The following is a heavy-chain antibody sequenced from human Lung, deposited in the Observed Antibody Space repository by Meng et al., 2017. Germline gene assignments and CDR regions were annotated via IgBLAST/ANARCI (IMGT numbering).Heavy chain of an antibody. V-gene: IGHV4-31*03. CDR3: ARSLRFGGVIFDY. J-gene: IGHJ4*02. CDR2: IYYSGST. CDR1: GGSISSGGYY. D-gene: IGHD3-16*01. Sequence: LRLSCTVSGGSISSGGYYWSWIRQHPGKGLEWIGYIYYSGSTYYNPSLKSRVTISVDTSKNQFSLKLSSVTAADTAVYYCARSLRFGGVIFDYWGQGTLVTGYS.